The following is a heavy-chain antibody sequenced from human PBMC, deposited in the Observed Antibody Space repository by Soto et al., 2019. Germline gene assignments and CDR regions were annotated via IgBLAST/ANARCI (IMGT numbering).Heavy chain of an antibody. D-gene: IGHD6-13*01. CDR2: INPYNGNI. CDR1: GYTFTSYS. V-gene: IGHV1-18*01. Sequence: QVQLVQSGAEVKKPGSSVKVSCKASGYTFTSYSISWVRQAPGQGLEWMGWINPYNGNIKYAKKLQGRVTMTTDTSTSTAYMELRSLRSDDTAVYYCARDLNLGLAAGWGQGSLVTVSS. CDR3: ARDLNLGLAAG. J-gene: IGHJ4*02.